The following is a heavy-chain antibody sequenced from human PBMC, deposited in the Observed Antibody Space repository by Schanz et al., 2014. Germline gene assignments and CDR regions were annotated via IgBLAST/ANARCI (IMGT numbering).Heavy chain of an antibody. CDR3: AKCIGWYGRCAFDI. V-gene: IGHV3-7*03. J-gene: IGHJ3*02. Sequence: EVQLLESGGGLVQPGGSLRLSCIGSGFTFRSYALGWVRQAPGKGLEWVANIKQDGSEKYYVDSVKGRFTISRDNAKNTLYLQMNSLIAEDTAVYYCAKCIGWYGRCAFDIWGQGTMVTVSS. CDR2: IKQDGSEK. CDR1: GFTFRSYA. D-gene: IGHD6-19*01.